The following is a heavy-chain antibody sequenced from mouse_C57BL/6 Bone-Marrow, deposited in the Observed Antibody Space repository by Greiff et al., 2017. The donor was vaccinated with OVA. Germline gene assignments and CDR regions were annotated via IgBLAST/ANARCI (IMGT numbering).Heavy chain of an antibody. Sequence: EVQGVESGGDLVKPGGSLKLSCAASGFTFSSYGMSWVRQTPDKRLEWVATISSGGSYTYYPDSVKGRFTISRDNAKNTLYLQMSSLKSEDTAMYYWARHRGITSRFAYWGQGTLVTVSA. V-gene: IGHV5-6*01. CDR3: ARHRGITSRFAY. J-gene: IGHJ3*01. CDR2: ISSGGSYT. D-gene: IGHD1-1*01. CDR1: GFTFSSYG.